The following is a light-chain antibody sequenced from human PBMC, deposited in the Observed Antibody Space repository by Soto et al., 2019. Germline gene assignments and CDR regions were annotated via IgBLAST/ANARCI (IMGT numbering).Light chain of an antibody. V-gene: IGKV4-1*01. CDR2: WAS. J-gene: IGKJ1*01. Sequence: DIVMTQSPDSLAVSLGERVTINCKSSQNILYNSNNKNYLAWYQQKPGQPPKLLIYWASTRESGVPDRFSGSGSGTDFTLTISSLQAEDVAVYYCQQYYITPRTFGQGTKVEIK. CDR3: QQYYITPRT. CDR1: QNILYNSNNKNY.